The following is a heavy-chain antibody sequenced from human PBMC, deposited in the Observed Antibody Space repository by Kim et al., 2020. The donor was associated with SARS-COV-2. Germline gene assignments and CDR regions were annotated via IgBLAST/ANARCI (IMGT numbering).Heavy chain of an antibody. J-gene: IGHJ4*02. Sequence: ASVKVSCKASGYTFTSYGISWVRQAPGQGLEWMGWISAYNGNTNYAQKVQGRVTMTTDTSTSTAYMELRSLRSDDTAVYYCARVRGGVEMATKTNDYWGQGTLVTVSS. V-gene: IGHV1-18*01. CDR1: GYTFTSYG. CDR3: ARVRGGVEMATKTNDY. D-gene: IGHD3-16*01. CDR2: ISAYNGNT.